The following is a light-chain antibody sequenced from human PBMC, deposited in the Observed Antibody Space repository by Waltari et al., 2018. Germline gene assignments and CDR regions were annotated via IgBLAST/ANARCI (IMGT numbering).Light chain of an antibody. V-gene: IGLV2-11*01. CDR2: YVS. CDR3: CSYAGSYTLV. CDR1: SSYVGGYNY. Sequence: QSALTQPRSVSGSPGQSVTISCTGTSSYVGGYNYVSCYPQHPGQAPKLMIYYVSKRPSGVPDRFSGSKSGNTASLTISGLQAEDEADYYCCSYAGSYTLVFGGGTKLTVL. J-gene: IGLJ2*01.